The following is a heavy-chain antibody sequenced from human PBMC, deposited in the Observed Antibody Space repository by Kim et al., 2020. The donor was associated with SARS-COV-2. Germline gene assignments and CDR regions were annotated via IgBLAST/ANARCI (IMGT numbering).Heavy chain of an antibody. CDR3: ARGHDFWSGWGYYYYYMDV. J-gene: IGHJ6*03. CDR1: GYTFSNND. CDR2: MTPNSDNT. D-gene: IGHD3-3*01. Sequence: ASVKVSCKASGYTFSNNDINWVRQAPGQWLEWMGWMTPNSDNTVYAQKFQGRVTMTRNTSISTAYMELSSLRTDDTAVYYCARGHDFWSGWGYYYYYMDVWGKGTTVTVSS. V-gene: IGHV1-8*01.